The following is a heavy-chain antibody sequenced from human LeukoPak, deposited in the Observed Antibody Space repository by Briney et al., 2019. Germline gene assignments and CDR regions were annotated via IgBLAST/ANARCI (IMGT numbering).Heavy chain of an antibody. V-gene: IGHV1-2*02. CDR3: ARVAVDYYDSSGYSAEFDY. J-gene: IGHJ4*02. Sequence: ASVKVSCKASGYTFTGYYMHWVRQAPGQGLEWMGWINPNSSGTNYAQKFQGRVTMTRDTSISTAYMELSRLRSDDTAVYYCARVAVDYYDSSGYSAEFDYWGQGTLVTVSS. CDR2: INPNSSGT. CDR1: GYTFTGYY. D-gene: IGHD3-22*01.